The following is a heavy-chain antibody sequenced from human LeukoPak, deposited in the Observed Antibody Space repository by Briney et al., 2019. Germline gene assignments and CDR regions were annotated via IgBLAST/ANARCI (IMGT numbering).Heavy chain of an antibody. V-gene: IGHV3-7*01. J-gene: IGHJ4*02. CDR1: GFTFSSYW. Sequence: GGSLRLSSAASGFTFSSYWMSWVRQAPGKGLEWVGNIKHDGSEKYYVDSVKGRFTISRDNAKNSLYLQMNSLRAEDTAVYYCAREGGGLDYWGQGTLVTVSS. CDR3: AREGGGLDY. CDR2: IKHDGSEK. D-gene: IGHD3-16*01.